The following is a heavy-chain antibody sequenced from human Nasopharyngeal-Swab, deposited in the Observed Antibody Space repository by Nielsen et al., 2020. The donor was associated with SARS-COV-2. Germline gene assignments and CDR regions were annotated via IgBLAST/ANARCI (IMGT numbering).Heavy chain of an antibody. CDR2: ISSSGSTI. Sequence: GESLKISCAASGFTFCDYYMSWIRQAPGKGLAWVSYISSSGSTIYYADSVKGRFTISRDNAKNSLYLQMNSLRAEDTAVYYCARSNGDDYGDPQESYYFDYWGQGTLVTVSS. CDR3: ARSNGDDYGDPQESYYFDY. J-gene: IGHJ4*02. D-gene: IGHD4-17*01. CDR1: GFTFCDYY. V-gene: IGHV3-11*04.